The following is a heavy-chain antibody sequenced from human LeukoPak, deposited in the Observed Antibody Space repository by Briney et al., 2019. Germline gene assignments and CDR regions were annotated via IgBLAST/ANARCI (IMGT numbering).Heavy chain of an antibody. CDR3: ARDTRAIAAAGAIRLNYYYYMDV. D-gene: IGHD6-13*01. J-gene: IGHJ6*03. V-gene: IGHV4-61*02. Sequence: SETLSLTCTVSGGSISSGSYYWSWIRQPAGKGLEWIGRIYTSGSTSYNPSLKSRVSMSVDTSKNQFSLKLSSVTAADTAVYYCARDTRAIAAAGAIRLNYYYYMDVWGKGTTVTISS. CDR2: IYTSGST. CDR1: GGSISSGSYY.